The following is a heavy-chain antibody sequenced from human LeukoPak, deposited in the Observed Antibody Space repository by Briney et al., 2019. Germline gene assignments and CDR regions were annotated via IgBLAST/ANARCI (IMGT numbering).Heavy chain of an antibody. V-gene: IGHV4-59*01. CDR1: GGSISSYY. J-gene: IGHJ4*02. CDR3: ARVLAGYFDY. D-gene: IGHD3-3*02. CDR2: IYYSGST. Sequence: SEALSLTCTVSGGSISSYYWSWIRQPPGKGLEWIGYIYYSGSTNYNPSLKSRVTISVDTSKNQFSLKLSSVTAADTAVYYCARVLAGYFDYWGQGTLVTVSS.